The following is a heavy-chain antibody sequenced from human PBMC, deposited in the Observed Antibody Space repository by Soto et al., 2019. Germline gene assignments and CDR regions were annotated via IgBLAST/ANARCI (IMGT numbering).Heavy chain of an antibody. J-gene: IGHJ4*02. V-gene: IGHV4-34*01. Sequence: SETLSLTCAVYGGSFSGYYWTWIRQPPGTGLEWIGEINHSGSTNYNPSLKSRVTISVDTSKNQFSLKLTSVTAADTAVYYCAREGYNFGPFDYWGQGALVT. CDR3: AREGYNFGPFDY. CDR1: GGSFSGYY. CDR2: INHSGST. D-gene: IGHD5-18*01.